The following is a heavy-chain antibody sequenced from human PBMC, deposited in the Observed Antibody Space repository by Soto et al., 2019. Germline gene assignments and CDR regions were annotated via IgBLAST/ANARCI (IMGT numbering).Heavy chain of an antibody. CDR3: AKEDGYCSGGSCSYYFDY. CDR2: ISGSGGST. V-gene: IGHV3-23*01. D-gene: IGHD2-15*01. Sequence: EVQLLESGGGLVQPGGSLRLSCAASGFTFSSYAMSWVRQAPGKGLEWVSAISGSGGSTYYAGSVKGRFTISRDNSKNTLYLQMNSLRAEDTAVYYCAKEDGYCSGGSCSYYFDYWGQGTLVTVSS. J-gene: IGHJ4*02. CDR1: GFTFSSYA.